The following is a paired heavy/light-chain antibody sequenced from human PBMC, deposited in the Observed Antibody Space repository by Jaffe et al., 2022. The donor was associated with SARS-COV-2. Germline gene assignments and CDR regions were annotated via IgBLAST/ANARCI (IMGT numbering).Heavy chain of an antibody. Sequence: EEQLVESGGGLVQPGGSLRLSCAASGFTVSHNYMTWVRQAPGKGLEWISVFYTGVMIYYADSVKGRFTISRDNSNNILYLQMDSLRPEDTAVYYCARANVDTSMIRGSRYYYYYGLDVWGQGTTVTVSS. CDR3: ARANVDTSMIRGSRYYYYYGLDV. V-gene: IGHV3-53*04. CDR1: GFTVSHNY. D-gene: IGHD5-18*01. CDR2: FYTGVMI. J-gene: IGHJ6*02.
Light chain of an antibody. CDR3: QQYDQWPTAP. CDR2: GAS. J-gene: IGKJ4*01. V-gene: IGKV3-15*01. Sequence: EIVLTQSPGTLFVSPGERATLSCRASQSIYNKLAWYQQKPGQAPRLLIYGASTRATGIPARFSGNGSGTEFTLTISSLLSEDFAVYYCQQYDQWPTAPFGGGTKVEIK. CDR1: QSIYNK.